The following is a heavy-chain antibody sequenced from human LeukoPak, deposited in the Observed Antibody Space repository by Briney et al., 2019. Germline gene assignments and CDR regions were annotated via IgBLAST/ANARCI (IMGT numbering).Heavy chain of an antibody. Sequence: PVGSLRLSCAASGFTVSSNYMSLVRQAPRKGLEGVSVIYSGVSTYYADSVKARFTISRDNSKYTLYLQMNSLRAADTAVYYCARESGSFNGKYYFDYWGQGTLVTVSS. D-gene: IGHD1-26*01. CDR3: ARESGSFNGKYYFDY. CDR2: IYSGVST. J-gene: IGHJ4*02. CDR1: GFTVSSNY. V-gene: IGHV3-53*01.